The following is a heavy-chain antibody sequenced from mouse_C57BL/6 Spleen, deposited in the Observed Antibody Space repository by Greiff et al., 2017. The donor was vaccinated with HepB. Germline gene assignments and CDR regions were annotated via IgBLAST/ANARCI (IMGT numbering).Heavy chain of an antibody. D-gene: IGHD4-1*02. Sequence: QVHVKQPGAELVKPGASVKMSCKASGYTFTSYWITWVKQRPGQGLEWIGDIYPGSGSTNYNEKFKSKATLTVDTSSSTAYMQLSSLTSEDSAVYYCARHQLAWFAYWGQGTLVTVSA. CDR1: GYTFTSYW. V-gene: IGHV1-55*01. CDR3: ARHQLAWFAY. J-gene: IGHJ3*01. CDR2: IYPGSGST.